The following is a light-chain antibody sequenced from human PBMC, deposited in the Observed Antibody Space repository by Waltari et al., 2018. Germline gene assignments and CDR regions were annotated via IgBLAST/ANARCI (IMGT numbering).Light chain of an antibody. V-gene: IGKV3-11*01. J-gene: IGKJ1*01. CDR2: DVS. CDR3: QQRYSWPRT. Sequence: EIVLTQSPATLSLSPGERATLSCRASQSVSSSLAWYQQKPGQAPRLLIYDVSNKATGITARFSGSGSGTDFTLTISSLEPEDFAVYYCQQRYSWPRTFGQGTKVEVK. CDR1: QSVSSS.